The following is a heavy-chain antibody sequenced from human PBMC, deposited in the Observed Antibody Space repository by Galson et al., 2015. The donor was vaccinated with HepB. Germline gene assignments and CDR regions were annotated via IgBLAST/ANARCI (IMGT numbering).Heavy chain of an antibody. CDR1: GDSVSSNRAV. CDR2: TYYRSKWYI. V-gene: IGHV6-1*01. J-gene: IGHJ6*02. Sequence: CAISGDSVSSNRAVWNWIRQSPSRGLEWLGRTYYRSKWYIDYATSVRSRITINPDTSRNQFSLHLSSVTPEDTAVYYCAYGSDVWGQGTTVIVSS. CDR3: AYGSDV.